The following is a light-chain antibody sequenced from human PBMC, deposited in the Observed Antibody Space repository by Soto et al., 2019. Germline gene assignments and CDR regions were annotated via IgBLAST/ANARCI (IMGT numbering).Light chain of an antibody. Sequence: EIVLTQSPGTLSLSPGEIATLSCRASQSISSSYLAWYQQKPGQAPRLLVYGPSRRATGIRDRFSGSGSGTDFTLTISRLEPEDFAVYYCQQYGSSRFTFGPGTKVDIK. V-gene: IGKV3-20*01. CDR2: GPS. CDR1: QSISSSY. J-gene: IGKJ3*01. CDR3: QQYGSSRFT.